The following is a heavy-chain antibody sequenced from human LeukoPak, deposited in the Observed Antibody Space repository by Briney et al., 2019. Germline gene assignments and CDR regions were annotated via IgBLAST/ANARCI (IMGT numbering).Heavy chain of an antibody. Sequence: GGSLRLSCEASGSAFSTYVMAWVRQSPGRGLEWVSSISAGGGNTYYPGSVQGRFTISRDNSKNTLYLQLNSLRADDTAVYYCAKDLKPGSLDYWGQGTLVTVSS. J-gene: IGHJ4*02. CDR3: AKDLKPGSLDY. V-gene: IGHV3-23*01. CDR1: GSAFSTYV. D-gene: IGHD3-10*01. CDR2: ISAGGGNT.